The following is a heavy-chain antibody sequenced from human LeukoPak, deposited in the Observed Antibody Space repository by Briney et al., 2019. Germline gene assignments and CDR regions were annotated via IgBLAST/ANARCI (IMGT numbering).Heavy chain of an antibody. CDR1: GYTFTGYY. D-gene: IGHD3-10*01. CDR2: INPNSGGT. Sequence: ASVKVSCKASGYTFTGYYMHWVRQAPGQGLEWMGWINPNSGGTNYAQKFQGRVTMTRDTSISTAYMELRSLRSDDTAVYYCARTTMVREPDYWGQGTLVTVSS. CDR3: ARTTMVREPDY. V-gene: IGHV1-2*02. J-gene: IGHJ4*02.